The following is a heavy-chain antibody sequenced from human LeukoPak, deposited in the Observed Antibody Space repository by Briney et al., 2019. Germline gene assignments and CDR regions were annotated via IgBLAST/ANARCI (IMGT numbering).Heavy chain of an antibody. CDR2: IIPIFGTA. Sequence: GASVKVSYKASRGTFSSYAISWVRQAPGQGLEWMGRIIPIFGTAHYAQKFQGRVTITTDESTSTAYMELSSLRSEDTAVYYCARGAMVTDYYYYMDVWGKGTTVTVSS. D-gene: IGHD5-18*01. CDR3: ARGAMVTDYYYYMDV. V-gene: IGHV1-69*05. J-gene: IGHJ6*03. CDR1: RGTFSSYA.